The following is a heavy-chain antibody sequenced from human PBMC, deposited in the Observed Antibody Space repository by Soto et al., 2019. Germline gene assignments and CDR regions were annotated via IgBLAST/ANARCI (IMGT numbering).Heavy chain of an antibody. CDR1: GGTFSNHV. CDR2: IIPIFGTT. D-gene: IGHD4-17*01. CDR3: ATDQPRVGTYGANSLDY. V-gene: IGHV1-69*12. J-gene: IGHJ4*02. Sequence: QVQLVQSAAEVRRPGSSVKVSCKASGGTFSNHVINWVRQAPGQGLEWMGEIIPIFGTTNYAQEFKGRVTVTANETTTTAYMELSSLRAEDTAVYYCATDQPRVGTYGANSLDYWGQGTLVTVSS.